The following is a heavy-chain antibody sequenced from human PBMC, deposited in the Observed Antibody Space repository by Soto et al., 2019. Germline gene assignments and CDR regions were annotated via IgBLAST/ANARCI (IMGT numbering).Heavy chain of an antibody. CDR3: ARGGGDGWYDYNWFDP. Sequence: ASVKVSCKASGYTFTGYYMHWVRQAPGQGLEWMGWINPNSGGTNYAQKFQGRVTMTRDTSISTAYMELSRLRSDDTAVYYCARGGGDGWYDYNWFDPWGQGTLVTISS. CDR2: INPNSGGT. V-gene: IGHV1-2*02. D-gene: IGHD6-19*01. J-gene: IGHJ5*02. CDR1: GYTFTGYY.